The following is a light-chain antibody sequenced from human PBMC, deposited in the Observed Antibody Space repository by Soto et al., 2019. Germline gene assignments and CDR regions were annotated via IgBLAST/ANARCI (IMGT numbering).Light chain of an antibody. CDR2: EVS. CDR3: ASYGGNNNVL. Sequence: QSALTQPPSASGSPGQSVTISCTGTSSDVGGYNYVSWYQQHPGKAPKLMVFEVSRRPSGVSDRFSGSKFGNTASLTVSGLQAEDEADYYCASYGGNNNVLFGGGTQLTVL. CDR1: SSDVGGYNY. J-gene: IGLJ2*01. V-gene: IGLV2-8*01.